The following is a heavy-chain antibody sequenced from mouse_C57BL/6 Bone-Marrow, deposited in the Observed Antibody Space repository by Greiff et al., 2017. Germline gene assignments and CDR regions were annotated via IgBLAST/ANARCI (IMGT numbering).Heavy chain of an antibody. V-gene: IGHV1-64*01. CDR2: IHPKSGST. CDR1: GYTFTSYW. D-gene: IGHD1-1*01. CDR3: ARRDYYGSSSHFDY. J-gene: IGHJ2*01. Sequence: QVQLQQPGAELVKPGASVKLSCKASGYTFTSYWMHWVQQRPGQGLEWIGMIHPKSGSTNYNEKFKSKATLTVDKSSSTAYMQLSSLTSEDSAVYYVARRDYYGSSSHFDYWGQGTTLTGSS.